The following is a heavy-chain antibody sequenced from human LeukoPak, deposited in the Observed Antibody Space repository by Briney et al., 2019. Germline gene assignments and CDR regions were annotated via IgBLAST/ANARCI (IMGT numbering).Heavy chain of an antibody. J-gene: IGHJ3*02. D-gene: IGHD1-26*01. Sequence: SETLSLTCSVSGGSISSHSWHWLRQAPGKGLEWIGYIYYSRSTKYNPSLKSRVTISVDPSKNQFPLRLNSVTAADTAVYYCARGMSTTFDAFDIWGQGTMVTVSS. CDR1: GGSISSHS. V-gene: IGHV4-59*11. CDR2: IYYSRST. CDR3: ARGMSTTFDAFDI.